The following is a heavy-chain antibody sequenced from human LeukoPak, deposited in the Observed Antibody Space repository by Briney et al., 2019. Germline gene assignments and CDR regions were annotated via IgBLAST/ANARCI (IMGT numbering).Heavy chain of an antibody. CDR2: INPNSGGT. J-gene: IGHJ4*02. CDR3: ARTAMGLLRSFDWLLSNFDY. V-gene: IGHV1-2*02. Sequence: ASVKVSCMASGYTFTGYYMHWVRQAPGQGLEWMGWINPNSGGTNYAQKFQGRVTMTRDTSISTAYMELSRLRSDDTAVYYCARTAMGLLRSFDWLLSNFDYWGQGTLVTVSS. CDR1: GYTFTGYY. D-gene: IGHD3-9*01.